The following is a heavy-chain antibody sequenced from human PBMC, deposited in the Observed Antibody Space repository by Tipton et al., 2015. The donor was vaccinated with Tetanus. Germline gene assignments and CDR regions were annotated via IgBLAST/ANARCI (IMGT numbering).Heavy chain of an antibody. Sequence: GLVKPSETLSLTCTVSGGSISIRNYFWGWIRQAPGKGLEWIGNIYYGGSTDYNPSLKSRVAISVDTSKSQFSLRLTSVTAADTAVYYCARSKLLWFGESLSGFDSWGQGTLVTVSA. CDR1: GGSISIRNYF. CDR2: IYYGGST. V-gene: IGHV4-39*07. D-gene: IGHD3-10*01. CDR3: ARSKLLWFGESLSGFDS. J-gene: IGHJ4*02.